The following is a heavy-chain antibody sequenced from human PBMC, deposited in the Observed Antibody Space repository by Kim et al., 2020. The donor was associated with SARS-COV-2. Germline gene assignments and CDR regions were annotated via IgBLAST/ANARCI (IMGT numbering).Heavy chain of an antibody. CDR2: IYYSGST. J-gene: IGHJ4*01. CDR1: GCSISSYY. V-gene: IGHV4-59*01. CDR3: ARVSHSSSWNPHFDF. Sequence: SETLSLTCTVSGCSISSYYWSWIRQPPGKGLEWIGYIYYSGSTNYNPSLKSRLTITVDTYKNQFPLKLSSVTAADTAVFYCARVSHSSSWNPHFDFWG. D-gene: IGHD6-13*01.